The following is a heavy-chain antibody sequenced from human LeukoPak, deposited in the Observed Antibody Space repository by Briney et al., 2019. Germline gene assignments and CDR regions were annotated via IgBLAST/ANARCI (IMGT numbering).Heavy chain of an antibody. V-gene: IGHV3-30-3*01. CDR3: ARGKPPTNPLGANYFDY. CDR2: ISYDGSNK. J-gene: IGHJ4*02. CDR1: GFTFSSYA. D-gene: IGHD1-26*01. Sequence: GRSLRLSCAASGFTFSSYAMHWVRQAPGKGLEWVAVISYDGSNKYYADSVKGRFTISRDNSKNTLYLQMNSLRAEDTAVYYCARGKPPTNPLGANYFDYWGQGTLVTVSS.